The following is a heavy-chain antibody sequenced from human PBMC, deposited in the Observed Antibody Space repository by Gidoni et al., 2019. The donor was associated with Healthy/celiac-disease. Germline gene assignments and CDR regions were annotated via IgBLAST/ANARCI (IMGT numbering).Heavy chain of an antibody. Sequence: QVPLVASGGGVVQPGRSLRLSCAASGFTFSSYGMHWVRQAPGKGLEWVAVIWYDGSNKYYADSVKGRFTISRDNSKNTLYLQMNSLRAEDTAVYYCAREAYYYDSSGYPDYWGQGTLVTVSS. V-gene: IGHV3-33*01. J-gene: IGHJ4*02. CDR3: AREAYYYDSSGYPDY. CDR1: GFTFSSYG. D-gene: IGHD3-22*01. CDR2: IWYDGSNK.